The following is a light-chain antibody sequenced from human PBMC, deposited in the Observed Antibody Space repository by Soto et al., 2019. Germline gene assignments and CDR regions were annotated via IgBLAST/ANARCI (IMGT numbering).Light chain of an antibody. Sequence: QSALTQPASVSGSPGQSIPISCTGTSSDVGGYNYVSWYQRHPGKAPKLMIYDVSNRPSGVSNRFSGSKSGNTASLTISGLQAEDEADYYCSSYTSSSALWVFGTGTKLTVL. J-gene: IGLJ1*01. CDR2: DVS. CDR3: SSYTSSSALWV. V-gene: IGLV2-14*01. CDR1: SSDVGGYNY.